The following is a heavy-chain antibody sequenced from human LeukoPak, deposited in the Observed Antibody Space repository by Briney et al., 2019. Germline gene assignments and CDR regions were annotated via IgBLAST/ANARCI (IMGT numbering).Heavy chain of an antibody. CDR3: ATLRDYYDSSGTFDY. D-gene: IGHD3-22*01. CDR2: FDPEDGET. J-gene: IGHJ4*02. CDR1: GYTLTELS. Sequence: GASVTVSCTVSGYTLTELSMHWVRQAPGKGLEWMGGFDPEDGETIYAQKFQGRVTMTEDTSTDTAYMELSSLRSEDTAVYYCATLRDYYDSSGTFDYWGQGTLVTVSS. V-gene: IGHV1-24*01.